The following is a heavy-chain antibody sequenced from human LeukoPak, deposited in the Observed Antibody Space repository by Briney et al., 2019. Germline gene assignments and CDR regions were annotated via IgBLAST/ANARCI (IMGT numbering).Heavy chain of an antibody. Sequence: SETLSLTCAVSGDSISSNYWWSWIRQSPEKGLERIGYIYYSGSTHQNPSLQSRLTMSVDTSKNQFSLKLSSVTAVDTAVYYCARKASGWYAFDIWGQGTTVTVSS. J-gene: IGHJ3*02. D-gene: IGHD6-19*01. V-gene: IGHV4-28*01. CDR2: IYYSGST. CDR1: GDSISSNYW. CDR3: ARKASGWYAFDI.